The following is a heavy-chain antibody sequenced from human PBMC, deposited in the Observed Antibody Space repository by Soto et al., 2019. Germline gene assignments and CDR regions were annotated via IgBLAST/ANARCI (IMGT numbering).Heavy chain of an antibody. CDR1: GYTFTGYY. CDR3: ARTRLHYYFWSGYLDPFDY. V-gene: IGHV1-2*04. D-gene: IGHD3-3*01. CDR2: INPNSGGT. Sequence: KKPLASVKVSCKASGYTFTGYYMHWVRQAPGQGLEWMGWINPNSGGTNYAQRFQGWVTMTRDTSISTAYMELSRLRSDDTAVYYCARTRLHYYFWSGYLDPFDYWGQGTLVTVSS. J-gene: IGHJ4*02.